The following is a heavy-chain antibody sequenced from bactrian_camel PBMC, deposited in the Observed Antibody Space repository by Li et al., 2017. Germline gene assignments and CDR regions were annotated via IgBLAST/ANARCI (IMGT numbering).Heavy chain of an antibody. D-gene: IGHD4*01. CDR1: GIRFHEYV. V-gene: IGHV3-2*01. CDR2: IDPKSTVT. Sequence: HVQLVESGGGLVQPGGSLRLSCAASGIRFHEYVMRWVRQAPGKGLEWVSDIDPKSTVTRYADAVKGRFTISLDNEKNTLYLQMNSLKPEDTGMYYCAAVLDYSDYDCGLTADFTYWGQGTQVTVS. CDR3: AAVLDYSDYDCGLTADFTY. J-gene: IGHJ4*01.